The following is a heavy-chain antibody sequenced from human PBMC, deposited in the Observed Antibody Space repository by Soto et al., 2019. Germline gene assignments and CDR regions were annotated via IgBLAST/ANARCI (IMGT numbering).Heavy chain of an antibody. Sequence: EVQLLESGGGLVQPGGSLRLSCPASGFIFSSYAMSWVRQAPGKGLEWVSFISGSGGSTYYADSVKGRFTISRDNSQNTLYLQMNSLRAEDTAVYYCARGFTIFGVVTFTDRYYYMDVWGKGTTVTVSS. CDR1: GFIFSSYA. CDR3: ARGFTIFGVVTFTDRYYYMDV. V-gene: IGHV3-23*01. D-gene: IGHD3-3*01. CDR2: ISGSGGST. J-gene: IGHJ6*03.